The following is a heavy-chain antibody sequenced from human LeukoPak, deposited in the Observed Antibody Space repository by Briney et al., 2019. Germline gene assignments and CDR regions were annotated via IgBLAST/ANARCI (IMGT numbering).Heavy chain of an antibody. D-gene: IGHD4-17*01. V-gene: IGHV1-69*05. Sequence: ASVKVSCKASGGTFSSYAISWVRQAPGQGLEWMGRIIPIFGTANYAQKFQGRVTITTDESTGTAYMELSSLRSEDTAVYYCARDLHGDYVANYFDYWGQGTLVTVSS. CDR3: ARDLHGDYVANYFDY. CDR1: GGTFSSYA. J-gene: IGHJ4*02. CDR2: IIPIFGTA.